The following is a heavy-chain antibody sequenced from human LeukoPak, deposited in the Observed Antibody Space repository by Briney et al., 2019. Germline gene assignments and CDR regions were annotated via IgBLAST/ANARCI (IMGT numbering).Heavy chain of an antibody. CDR3: ARAHTGGLIAVAGHIDY. CDR2: ISSSSYYI. J-gene: IGHJ4*02. D-gene: IGHD6-19*01. V-gene: IGHV3-21*01. Sequence: GGSLRLSCAASGFTFSSYNMNWVHQAPGKGLEWVSSISSSSYYIYYADSVRGRFTVSRDNAKNSLYLQMNSLRAEDTAVYYCARAHTGGLIAVAGHIDYWGQGTLVTVSS. CDR1: GFTFSSYN.